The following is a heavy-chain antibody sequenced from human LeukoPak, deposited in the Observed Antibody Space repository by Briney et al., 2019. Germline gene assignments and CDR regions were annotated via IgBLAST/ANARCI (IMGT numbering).Heavy chain of an antibody. V-gene: IGHV4-4*07. Sequence: SGTLPLTCTVSGDSISNLYWSWIRQPAGEGLEWIGRIYSSGSANYNPSLKSRDTMSVDTSKNQFSLKLGSVTAADTAVYYCARDARGYGDYPGYYFGMDVWGQGTTVTVSS. D-gene: IGHD4-17*01. CDR2: IYSSGSA. CDR1: GDSISNLY. J-gene: IGHJ6*02. CDR3: ARDARGYGDYPGYYFGMDV.